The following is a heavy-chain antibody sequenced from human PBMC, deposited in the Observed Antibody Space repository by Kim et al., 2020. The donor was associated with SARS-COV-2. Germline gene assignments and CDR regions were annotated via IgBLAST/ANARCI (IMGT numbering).Heavy chain of an antibody. CDR3: ARGPNYSPFDY. D-gene: IGHD4-4*01. J-gene: IGHJ4*02. V-gene: IGHV3-48*03. CDR2: I. Sequence: ISYAASVRRRFTISRDNDKNSLFLQMNSLRAEDTAVYYCARGPNYSPFDYWGQGTLVTVSS.